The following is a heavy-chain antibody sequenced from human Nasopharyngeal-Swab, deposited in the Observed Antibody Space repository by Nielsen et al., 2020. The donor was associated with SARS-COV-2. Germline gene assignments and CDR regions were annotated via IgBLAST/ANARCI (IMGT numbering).Heavy chain of an antibody. D-gene: IGHD3-22*01. Sequence: GESLKISCAASGFTFSNYALHWVRQAPGKGLEWVSYISSSSSTIYYADSVKGRFTISRDNAKNSLYLQMNSLRAEDTAVYYCATHTYYYDSSGQIDYWGQGTLVTVSS. CDR3: ATHTYYYDSSGQIDY. J-gene: IGHJ4*02. CDR1: GFTFSNYA. V-gene: IGHV3-48*01. CDR2: ISSSSSTI.